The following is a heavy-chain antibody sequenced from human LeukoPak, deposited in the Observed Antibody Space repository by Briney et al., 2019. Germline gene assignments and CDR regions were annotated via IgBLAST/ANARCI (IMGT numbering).Heavy chain of an antibody. CDR2: INPSGGST. CDR3: ARDITPYTAMDY. D-gene: IGHD5-18*01. J-gene: IGHJ4*02. Sequence: GASVKVSCKASGYTFTGYYMHWVRQAPGQGLEWMGIINPSGGSTSYAQKFQGRVTMTRDTSTSTVYMELSSLRSEDTAVYYCARDITPYTAMDYWGQGTLVTVSS. V-gene: IGHV1-46*01. CDR1: GYTFTGYY.